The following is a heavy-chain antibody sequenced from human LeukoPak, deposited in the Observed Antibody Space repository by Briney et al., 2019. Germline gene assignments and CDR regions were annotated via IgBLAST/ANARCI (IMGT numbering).Heavy chain of an antibody. Sequence: PSETLSLTCTVSGGSISSYYWNWIRQPPGKGLEWIGYIYYSGSTNYNPSLKSRVTISVDTSKNQFSLKLSSVTAADTAVYYCARQAAYCGGDCYPLDAFDIWGQETMVTVSS. D-gene: IGHD2-21*02. CDR1: GGSISSYY. CDR2: IYYSGST. J-gene: IGHJ3*02. V-gene: IGHV4-59*08. CDR3: ARQAAYCGGDCYPLDAFDI.